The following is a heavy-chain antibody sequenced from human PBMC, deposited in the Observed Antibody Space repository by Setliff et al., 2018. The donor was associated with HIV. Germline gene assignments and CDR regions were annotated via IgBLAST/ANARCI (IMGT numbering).Heavy chain of an antibody. CDR3: ARESPSSSWFYFDF. J-gene: IGHJ4*02. V-gene: IGHV4-38-2*02. D-gene: IGHD6-13*01. CDR2: IYHSGTT. CDR1: GYSISSGYY. Sequence: SETLSLTCAVSGYSISSGYYWGWIRQPPGKGLEWVGSIYHSGTTYYNPSLKSRVTISVDTSKNQFSLKLGSVTAADTAVYYCARESPSSSWFYFDFWGQGTLVTVS.